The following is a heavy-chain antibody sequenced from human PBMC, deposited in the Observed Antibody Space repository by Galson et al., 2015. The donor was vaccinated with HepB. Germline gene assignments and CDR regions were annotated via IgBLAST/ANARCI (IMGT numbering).Heavy chain of an antibody. Sequence: SVKVSCKASGGTFSSYAISWVRQAPGQGLEWMGGIIPIFGTANYAQKFQGRVTITADESTSTAYMELSSLRFEDTAVYYCARDRYYYDSSQGYYFDYWGQGTLVTVSS. CDR3: ARDRYYYDSSQGYYFDY. V-gene: IGHV1-69*13. D-gene: IGHD3-22*01. CDR1: GGTFSSYA. CDR2: IIPIFGTA. J-gene: IGHJ4*02.